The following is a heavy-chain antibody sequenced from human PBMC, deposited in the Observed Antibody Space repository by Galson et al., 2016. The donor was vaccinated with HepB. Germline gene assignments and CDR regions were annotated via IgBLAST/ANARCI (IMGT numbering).Heavy chain of an antibody. V-gene: IGHV3-13*01. CDR2: IDAAGAT. CDR3: ARAYYDSVYGMDV. Sequence: SLRLSCAASGFSFKNYDMHWVRQTTGKGLEWVSTIDAAGATYYLGSVKGRFAIPRENAKNSLYLQMNSLRAEDTAIYYCARAYYDSVYGMDVWGQGTTVTVSS. CDR1: GFSFKNYD. D-gene: IGHD3-3*01. J-gene: IGHJ6*02.